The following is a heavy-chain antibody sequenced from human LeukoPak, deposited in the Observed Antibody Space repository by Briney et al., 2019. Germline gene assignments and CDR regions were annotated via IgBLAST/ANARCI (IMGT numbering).Heavy chain of an antibody. CDR3: ARVEIPWSFDY. CDR1: GFTFDDYG. Sequence: GGSLRLSCAASGFTFDDYGMSWVRQAPGKGLEWVSIVYSGGDTYYADSVKGRFTMSRDNSKNMLYLQMNSLGAEDTAVYHCARVEIPWSFDYWGQGTLVTVSS. V-gene: IGHV3-53*01. CDR2: VYSGGDT. J-gene: IGHJ4*02. D-gene: IGHD2-21*01.